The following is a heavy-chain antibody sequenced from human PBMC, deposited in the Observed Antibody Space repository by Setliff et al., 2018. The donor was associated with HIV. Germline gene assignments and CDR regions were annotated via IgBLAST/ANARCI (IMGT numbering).Heavy chain of an antibody. Sequence: GGSLRLSCAASGFTFSTNAMNWVRQAPGKGLEWVSGISAGGGSTYYADSVKGRFTISRDNAKNSLYLQMNSLRAEDTAVYYCAREGSSSSWFDPWGQGTLVTVSS. CDR1: GFTFSTNA. CDR2: ISAGGGST. D-gene: IGHD6-6*01. CDR3: AREGSSSSWFDP. V-gene: IGHV3-23*01. J-gene: IGHJ5*02.